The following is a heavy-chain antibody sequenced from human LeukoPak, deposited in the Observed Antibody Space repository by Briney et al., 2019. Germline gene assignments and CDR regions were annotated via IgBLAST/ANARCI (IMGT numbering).Heavy chain of an antibody. V-gene: IGHV3-74*03. CDR1: EFTFSDSW. CDR3: ARSPPAHYGSGSSLDC. CDR2: INRDGSII. J-gene: IGHJ4*02. Sequence: GGSLRLSCAASEFTFSDSWMHWVRQAPGKGLVWVSRINRDGSIITYADSVKGRFTISRDNSKNTLYLQMNSLRAEDTALYYCARSPPAHYGSGSSLDCWGQGTLVTVSS. D-gene: IGHD3-10*01.